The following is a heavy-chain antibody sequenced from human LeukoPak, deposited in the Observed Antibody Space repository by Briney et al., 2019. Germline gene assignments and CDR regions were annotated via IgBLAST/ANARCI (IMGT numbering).Heavy chain of an antibody. CDR1: GYSFTSYW. CDR3: ARPRDRQVGWFDP. V-gene: IGHV5-51*01. CDR2: IYPGDSDT. D-gene: IGHD2-21*02. J-gene: IGHJ5*02. Sequence: GESLKISCKGSGYSFTSYWIGWVRQMPGKGLEWMGIIYPGDSDTRYSPSFQGQVTISADKSISTAYPQWSSLKASDTAMYYCARPRDRQVGWFDPWGQGTLVTVSS.